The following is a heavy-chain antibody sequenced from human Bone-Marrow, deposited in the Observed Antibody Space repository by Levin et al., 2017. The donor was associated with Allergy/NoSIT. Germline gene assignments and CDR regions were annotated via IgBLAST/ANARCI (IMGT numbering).Heavy chain of an antibody. CDR1: GFTFSTYP. D-gene: IGHD5-24*01. V-gene: IGHV3-69-1*01. CDR3: ASVRDGYHYFDL. CDR2: IDTGATI. Sequence: SCAASGFTFSTYPMTWVRQAPGKGLEWISYIDTGATIFYSDSVRGRFTVSRDSALYLQMSSLRPEDTAIYYCASVRDGYHYFDLWGQGTLVTVSS. J-gene: IGHJ4*02.